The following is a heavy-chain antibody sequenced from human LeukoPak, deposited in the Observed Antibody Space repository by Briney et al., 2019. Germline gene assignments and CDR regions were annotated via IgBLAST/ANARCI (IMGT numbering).Heavy chain of an antibody. CDR2: IYYRGTT. CDR1: GGSISSSSYY. D-gene: IGHD4-17*01. CDR3: GRLAVTTVTAFEY. V-gene: IGHV4-39*01. J-gene: IGHJ4*02. Sequence: SETLSLTCTVSGGSISSSSYYWGWIRQPPGKGLEWIGSIYYRGTTYYTPSLKSRVTISVDTSKNQFSLKLSSVTAADTAVYYCGRLAVTTVTAFEYWGQGTLVTVSS.